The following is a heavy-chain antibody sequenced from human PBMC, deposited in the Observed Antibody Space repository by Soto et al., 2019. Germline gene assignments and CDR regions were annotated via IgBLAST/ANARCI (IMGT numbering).Heavy chain of an antibody. J-gene: IGHJ4*02. CDR2: IIPIFGTA. CDR1: GGTFSSYA. V-gene: IGHV1-69*01. Sequence: QVQLVQSGAEVKKPGSSVKVSCKASGGTFSSYAIRWVRQAPGQGLEWMGGIIPIFGTANYAQKFQGRVTITADESTSTAYMELSSLRSEDTAVYYCARDREITMVRGGRYYFDYWGQGTLVTVSS. D-gene: IGHD3-10*01. CDR3: ARDREITMVRGGRYYFDY.